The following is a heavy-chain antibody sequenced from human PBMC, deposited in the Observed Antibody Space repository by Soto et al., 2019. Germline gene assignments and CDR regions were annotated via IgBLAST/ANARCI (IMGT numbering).Heavy chain of an antibody. CDR1: GGSISSESYY. V-gene: IGHV4-31*03. J-gene: IGHJ3*02. CDR2: MHYSGSI. Sequence: QVQLQESGPGLVKPSQTLSLTCTVSGGSISSESYYWSWIRQHPVKGLEWIGYMHYSGSINYNLSLKSRVTISLDTPKNQFSLKVKSMTAADTAVYYCATRTLAHDAFDIWGLGTMVTVSS. CDR3: ATRTLAHDAFDI.